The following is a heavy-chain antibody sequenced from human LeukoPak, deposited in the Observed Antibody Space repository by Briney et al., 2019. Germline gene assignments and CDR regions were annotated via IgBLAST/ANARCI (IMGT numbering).Heavy chain of an antibody. D-gene: IGHD3-10*01. CDR2: FSSSSSTI. J-gene: IGHJ4*02. V-gene: IGHV3-48*01. CDR1: GFTFSSYS. CDR3: ARTHYYGSGSYRYYFDY. Sequence: GGSLRLSCAASGFTFSSYSMNWVRQAPGKGLEWVSDFSSSSSTIYYADSVKGRFTISRGNAKNSLYLQMNSLRAEDTAVYYCARTHYYGSGSYRYYFDYWGQGTLVTVSS.